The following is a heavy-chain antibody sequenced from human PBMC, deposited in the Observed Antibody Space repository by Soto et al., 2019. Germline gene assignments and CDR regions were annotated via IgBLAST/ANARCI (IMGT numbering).Heavy chain of an antibody. J-gene: IGHJ4*02. V-gene: IGHV1-46*01. CDR2: ISREGDWT. D-gene: IGHD2-15*01. CDR1: GYTLANYY. CDR3: VREGPPSGKLFDY. Sequence: QVQMVQSGAEVKMPGASVKVSCQAFGYTLANYYMHWVRQAPGQGLEWMGVISREGDWTGYAQNFQDRATVSRDTSTNTVYLDLSSLTSEDTAVYYCVREGPPSGKLFDYWGQGTLVTVAS.